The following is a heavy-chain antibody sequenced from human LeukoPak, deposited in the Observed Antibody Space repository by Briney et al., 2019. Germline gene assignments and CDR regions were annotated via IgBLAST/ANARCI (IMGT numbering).Heavy chain of an antibody. V-gene: IGHV3-23*01. D-gene: IGHD4-17*01. CDR2: ISGSGGST. CDR1: GFSFHSYW. CDR3: AKPGDYSQYHFDY. J-gene: IGHJ4*02. Sequence: PGGSLRLSCAASGFSFHSYWMSWVRQAPGKGLEWVSAISGSGGSTYYADSVKGRFTISRDNSKNTLYLQMNSLRAEDTAVYYCAKPGDYSQYHFDYWGQGTLVTVSS.